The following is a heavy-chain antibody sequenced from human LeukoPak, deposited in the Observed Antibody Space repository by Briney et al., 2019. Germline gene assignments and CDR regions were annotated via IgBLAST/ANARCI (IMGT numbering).Heavy chain of an antibody. J-gene: IGHJ4*02. D-gene: IGHD3-22*01. CDR3: AREKRYYDSSGYYFLDY. CDR1: GFTFSSYE. CDR2: ISSSGSTI. V-gene: IGHV3-48*03. Sequence: PGGSLRLSCAASGFTFSSYEMNWVRQAPGKGLEWVSYISSSGSTIYYADSVKGRFTISRDNAKNSLYLQMNSLRAEDTAVYYCAREKRYYDSSGYYFLDYWGQGTLVTVSS.